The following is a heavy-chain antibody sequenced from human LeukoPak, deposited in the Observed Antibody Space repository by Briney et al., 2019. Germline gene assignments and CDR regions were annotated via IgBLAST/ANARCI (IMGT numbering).Heavy chain of an antibody. V-gene: IGHV1-3*01. CDR2: INAGNGNT. D-gene: IGHD5-18*01. CDR1: GYTFTDYA. Sequence: ASVKVSCKASGYTFTDYAIHWVRQAPGQRLEWMGWINAGNGNTKYSQKFQGRVTITRDTSASTAYMELSSLRSEDTAVYYCARDQSSFTAMVIWYYWGQGTLVTVSS. J-gene: IGHJ4*02. CDR3: ARDQSSFTAMVIWYY.